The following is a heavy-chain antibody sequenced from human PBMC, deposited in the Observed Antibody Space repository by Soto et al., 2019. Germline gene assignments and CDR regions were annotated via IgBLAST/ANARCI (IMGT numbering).Heavy chain of an antibody. D-gene: IGHD6-13*01. CDR3: AGSLYISSWYHSGNSYYYYGMDV. CDR1: GGTFGIYA. V-gene: IGHV1-69*12. CDR2: IIAFSDIV. J-gene: IGHJ6*02. Sequence: QVQLVQSGAEVKKPGSSVKVSCKASGGTFGIYAITWVRQAPGQGLEWMGGIIAFSDIVNYTQKLQGRVTITADESTSTAYLDLSSLRADDKAVYYCAGSLYISSWYHSGNSYYYYGMDVWGQGTTVTVSS.